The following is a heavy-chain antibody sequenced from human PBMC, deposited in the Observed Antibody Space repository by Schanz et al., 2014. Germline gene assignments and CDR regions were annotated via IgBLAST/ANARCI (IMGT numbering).Heavy chain of an antibody. CDR2: ISSSSSTI. V-gene: IGHV3-48*01. Sequence: EVQLLESGGGLVQPGGSLRLSCAASGFSFSRYSMNWVRQAPGKGLEWISYISSSSSTIYHADSVKGRFTISRDNAKNSLYLQMNSLRAEDTAVYYCAKDGPGGSGSYSADGGMDVWGQGTMVTV. J-gene: IGHJ6*02. CDR1: GFSFSRYS. D-gene: IGHD3-10*01. CDR3: AKDGPGGSGSYSADGGMDV.